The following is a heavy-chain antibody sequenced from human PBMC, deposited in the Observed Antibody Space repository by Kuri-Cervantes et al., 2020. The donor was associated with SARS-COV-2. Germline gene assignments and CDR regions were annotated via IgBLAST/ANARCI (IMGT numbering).Heavy chain of an antibody. V-gene: IGHV4-34*01. J-gene: IGHJ6*02. D-gene: IGHD2-2*01. Sequence: GSLRLSCAVYGGSFSGYYWSWIRQPPGKGLEWIGEINHSGSTNYNPSLKSRVTISVDTSKNQFSLKLSSVTAADTAVYYCASIVVVPAASGYYYYYGMDVWGQGTTVIVSS. CDR3: ASIVVVPAASGYYYYYGMDV. CDR1: GGSFSGYY. CDR2: INHSGST.